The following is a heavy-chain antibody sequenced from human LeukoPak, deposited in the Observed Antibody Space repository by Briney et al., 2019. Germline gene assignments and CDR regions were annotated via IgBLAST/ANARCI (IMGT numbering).Heavy chain of an antibody. Sequence: ASVKVSCKASGGTFSSYAISWVRQAPGQGLEWMGGIIPIFGTANYAQKFQGRVTITADESTSTAYMELSSLRSEDTVVYYCARVLVWQWHYYFDYWGQGTLVTVSS. D-gene: IGHD6-19*01. CDR2: IIPIFGTA. CDR1: GGTFSSYA. V-gene: IGHV1-69*13. J-gene: IGHJ4*02. CDR3: ARVLVWQWHYYFDY.